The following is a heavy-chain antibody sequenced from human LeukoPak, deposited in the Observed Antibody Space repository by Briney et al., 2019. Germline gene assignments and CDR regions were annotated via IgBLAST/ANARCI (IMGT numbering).Heavy chain of an antibody. D-gene: IGHD1-20*01. Sequence: SETLSLTCAVYGGSFSGYYWSWIRQPPGKGLEWIGEINHSGSTNYNPSLKSRVTISVDTSKNQFSLKLSSVTAADTAVYYCARLLTGTNDYWGQGTLVTVSS. J-gene: IGHJ4*02. CDR1: GGSFSGYY. V-gene: IGHV4-34*01. CDR2: INHSGST. CDR3: ARLLTGTNDY.